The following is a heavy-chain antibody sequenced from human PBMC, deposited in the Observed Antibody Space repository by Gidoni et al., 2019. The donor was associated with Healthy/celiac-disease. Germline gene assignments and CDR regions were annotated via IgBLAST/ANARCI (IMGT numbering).Heavy chain of an antibody. CDR3: ARQLTIFGVVTKYYFDY. J-gene: IGHJ4*02. V-gene: IGHV1-18*01. CDR1: GYPFTTHG. CDR2: ISAYNGNT. D-gene: IGHD3-3*01. Sequence: QVQLLQSGAEVKKPGASVTVSCKASGYPFTTHGISWVRQAPGQGLEWMGWISAYNGNTNYAQKLQGRVTMTTDTSTSTAYMELRSLRSDDTAVYYCARQLTIFGVVTKYYFDYWGQGTLVTVSS.